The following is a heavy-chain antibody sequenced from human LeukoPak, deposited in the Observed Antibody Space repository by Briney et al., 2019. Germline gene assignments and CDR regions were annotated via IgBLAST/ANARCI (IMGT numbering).Heavy chain of an antibody. CDR1: GYSFTSYW. CDR2: IYPGDSDT. V-gene: IGHV5-51*01. J-gene: IGHJ5*02. D-gene: IGHD3-10*01. CDR3: ARLEPSYYGSGSYEYNWFDP. Sequence: GESLKISCKGSGYSFTSYWIGWVRQMPGKGLEWMGIIYPGDSDTRYSPSFQGQVTISADKSISTAYLQWSSLKASDTAMYYCARLEPSYYGSGSYEYNWFDPWGQGTLVTVSS.